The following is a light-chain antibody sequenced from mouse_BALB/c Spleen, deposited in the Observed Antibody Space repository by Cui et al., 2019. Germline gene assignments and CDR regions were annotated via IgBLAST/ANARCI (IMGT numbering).Light chain of an antibody. CDR3: LQYDNLLFT. J-gene: IGKJ4*01. Sequence: DIQMSQSPSSLSASLGGKVTITCKASQDINKDIAWYQHKPGKGPRLLIHYTYTLQPGVPSRFSGSGSGRDFSFSISNMEPEDIATYYCLQYDNLLFTFGSGTKLEIK. V-gene: IGKV19-93*01. CDR1: QDINKD. CDR2: YTY.